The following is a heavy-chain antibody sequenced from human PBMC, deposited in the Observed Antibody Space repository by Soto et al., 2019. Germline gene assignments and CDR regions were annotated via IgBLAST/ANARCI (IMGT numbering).Heavy chain of an antibody. CDR3: ARDGNGQRGSPH. Sequence: VQLVESGGGLIQAGGSLRLSCAVSGFTVSNNFMMWVRQAPGKGLEWVSLIYSGGSISYADSVKGRFTISRDGSMSMLYLQMNSMTDEDTAVYYCARDGNGQRGSPHWGQGTLVTVSS. D-gene: IGHD3-16*01. J-gene: IGHJ4*02. V-gene: IGHV3-53*02. CDR2: IYSGGSI. CDR1: GFTVSNNF.